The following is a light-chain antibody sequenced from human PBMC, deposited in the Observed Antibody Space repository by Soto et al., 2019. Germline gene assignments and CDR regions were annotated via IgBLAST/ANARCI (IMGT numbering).Light chain of an antibody. CDR2: EVN. J-gene: IGLJ1*01. CDR1: SSNVGSYKL. V-gene: IGLV2-23*02. Sequence: QSALTQPASASGSPGQSITISCTGTSSNVGSYKLVSWYQQHPGKAPKLMIFEVNKRPSGVSNRFSGSKSGNTASLTISGLKVEDEADYYCCSSGGSPTYVFGTGTKVTV. CDR3: CSSGGSPTYV.